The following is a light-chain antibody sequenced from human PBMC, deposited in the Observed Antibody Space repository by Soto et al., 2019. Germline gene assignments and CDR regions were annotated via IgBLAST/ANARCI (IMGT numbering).Light chain of an antibody. Sequence: EIVLTQSPGTLSLSPGERATLSCRASESVSSSYLAWYQQNPGQAPRLLIYGASTRATGIPDRFSGSGSGTDFTLTISRLEPEDSAVYYCQQYGGSPRTFGQGTKVEIK. V-gene: IGKV3-20*01. J-gene: IGKJ1*01. CDR2: GAS. CDR1: ESVSSSY. CDR3: QQYGGSPRT.